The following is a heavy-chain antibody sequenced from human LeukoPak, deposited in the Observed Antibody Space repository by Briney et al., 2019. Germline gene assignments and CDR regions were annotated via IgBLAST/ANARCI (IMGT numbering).Heavy chain of an antibody. J-gene: IGHJ4*02. V-gene: IGHV3-23*01. CDR1: GFTFSSYA. CDR2: ISGSGGST. D-gene: IGHD5-18*01. Sequence: PGGSLRLSCAASGFTFSSYAMSWVRQAPGKGLEWVSAISGSGGSTYYADSVKGRFTISRGNSKNTLYLQMNSPRAEDTAVYYCAKAHGYSYGYAYYWGQGTLVTVSS. CDR3: AKAHGYSYGYAYY.